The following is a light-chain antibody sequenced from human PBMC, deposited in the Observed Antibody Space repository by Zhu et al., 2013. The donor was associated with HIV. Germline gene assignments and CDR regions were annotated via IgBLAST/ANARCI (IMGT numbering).Light chain of an antibody. CDR2: DVS. Sequence: IQLTQSPPSLSASVGDRVTITCQASQDINNYLNWYQQKPGKAPKLLIYDVSNLEAGVPSRFSGSGSGTDFTLTINNLQPEDFATYFCQTCDKNRWVFGQGTQVEVK. J-gene: IGKJ1*01. CDR3: QTCDKNRWV. V-gene: IGKV1-33*01. CDR1: QDINNY.